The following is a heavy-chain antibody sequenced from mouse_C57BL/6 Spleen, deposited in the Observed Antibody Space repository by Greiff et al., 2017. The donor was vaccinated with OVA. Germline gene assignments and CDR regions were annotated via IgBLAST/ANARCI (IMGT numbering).Heavy chain of an antibody. V-gene: IGHV3-6*01. CDR2: ISYDGSN. CDR3: ASHYYGLAY. CDR1: GYSITSGYY. Sequence: EVKLLESGPGLVKPSQSLSLTCSVTGYSITSGYYWNWIRQFPGNKLEWMGYISYDGSNNYNPSLKNRISITRDTSKNQFFLKLNSVTTEDTATYYCASHYYGLAYWGQGTLVTVSA. J-gene: IGHJ3*01. D-gene: IGHD1-2*01.